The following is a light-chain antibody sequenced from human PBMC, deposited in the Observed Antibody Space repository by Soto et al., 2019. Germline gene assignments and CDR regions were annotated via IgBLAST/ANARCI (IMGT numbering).Light chain of an antibody. J-gene: IGKJ4*01. Sequence: EIVLTQSPGTLSLSPGERATLSCRASQSVTSDYLAWYQQKPGQAPRLLMFRTSSRATGFPARFSGSGSGTEFNLTISSLQSEDFGVYYCQQYNNWPRATFGGGTKWIS. CDR1: QSVTSD. CDR3: QQYNNWPRAT. CDR2: RTS. V-gene: IGKV3-15*01.